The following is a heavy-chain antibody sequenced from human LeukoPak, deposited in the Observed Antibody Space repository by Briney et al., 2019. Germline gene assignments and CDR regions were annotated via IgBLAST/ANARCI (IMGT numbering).Heavy chain of an antibody. CDR2: IYYSGST. J-gene: IGHJ4*02. V-gene: IGHV4-39*01. CDR3: ARHPFLWFGELSHYFDY. Sequence: SETLSLTCTVSGGSISSSSYYWGWIRQPPGKGLEWIGSIYYSGSTYYNPSLKSRVTISVDTSKNQFSLKLSSVTAADTAVYYCARHPFLWFGELSHYFDYWGQGTLVTVSS. D-gene: IGHD3-10*01. CDR1: GGSISSSSYY.